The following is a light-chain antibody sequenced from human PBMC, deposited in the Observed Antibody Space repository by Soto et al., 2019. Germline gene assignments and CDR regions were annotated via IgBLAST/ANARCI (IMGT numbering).Light chain of an antibody. CDR3: QQYQSYSH. V-gene: IGKV1-5*03. Sequence: DIQMTQSPSTLSASVGDKVTITCRASQSMSSWLAWYQQKPGKAPKLLIYKASILESGVPSRFSGSGSGTEFTLTISSLQPDDSATYYCQQYQSYSHFGQGTKVEIK. CDR2: KAS. J-gene: IGKJ1*01. CDR1: QSMSSW.